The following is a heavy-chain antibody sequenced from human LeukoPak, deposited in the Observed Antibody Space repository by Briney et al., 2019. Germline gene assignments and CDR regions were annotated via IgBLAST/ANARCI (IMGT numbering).Heavy chain of an antibody. CDR1: GGSFSGYY. V-gene: IGHV4-34*01. Sequence: SETLSLTCAVYGGSFSGYYWSWIRQPPGKGLEWIGEINHSGSINYNPSLKSRVTISVDTSKNQFSLKLSSVTAADTAVYYCARGHDNWNSWGQGTLVTVSS. J-gene: IGHJ4*02. CDR3: ARGHDNWNS. D-gene: IGHD1-20*01. CDR2: INHSGSI.